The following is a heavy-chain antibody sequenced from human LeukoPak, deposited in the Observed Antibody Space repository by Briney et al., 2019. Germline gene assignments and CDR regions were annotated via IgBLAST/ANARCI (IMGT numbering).Heavy chain of an antibody. V-gene: IGHV3-23*01. CDR1: GITLDRYV. CDR2: IRGSGDST. D-gene: IGHD1-1*01. Sequence: GGSLRLSRVASGITLDRYVTSWASQAPRNELEWDSGIRGSGDSTYFAEAVKGRPAISRDNSKNPLYLQMSSLGAADTGTYYCAKERTATPSRHYFFAMDVWGRGTTVTVSS. J-gene: IGHJ6*02. CDR3: AKERTATPSRHYFFAMDV.